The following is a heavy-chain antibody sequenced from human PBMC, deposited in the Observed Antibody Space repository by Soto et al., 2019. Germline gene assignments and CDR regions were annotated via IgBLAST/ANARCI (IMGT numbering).Heavy chain of an antibody. CDR2: IKSRGSGGTT. J-gene: IGHJ4*02. D-gene: IGHD3-3*01. CDR3: SWSRSINYYFDS. Sequence: GWSLRVSCASSVFKFIDAWMRWVRQAPGKGPEWVGRIKSRGSGGTTDYAAPVKGRFTISRDDSQNTLFLQMNSLKTEDTAVYYCSWSRSINYYFDSWGQGTLVTVSS. V-gene: IGHV3-15*01. CDR1: VFKFIDAW.